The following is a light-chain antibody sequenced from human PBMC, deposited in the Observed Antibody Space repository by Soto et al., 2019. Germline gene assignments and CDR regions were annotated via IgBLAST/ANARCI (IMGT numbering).Light chain of an antibody. Sequence: SYELTQPPSVSVAPGKTARITCGGNNIGSKSVHWYQQKPGQAPVLLIYYDSDRPSGIPERFSGSNSGNTATLTISRVEAGDEADYYCQVWDTSSDHYVFGTGTKVTVL. V-gene: IGLV3-21*04. J-gene: IGLJ1*01. CDR3: QVWDTSSDHYV. CDR1: NIGSKS. CDR2: YDS.